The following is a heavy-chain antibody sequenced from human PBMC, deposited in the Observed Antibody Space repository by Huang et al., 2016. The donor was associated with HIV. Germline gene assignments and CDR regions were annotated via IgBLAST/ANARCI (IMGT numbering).Heavy chain of an antibody. V-gene: IGHV3-30*02. Sequence: QVRLVESGGGVVQPGASLTLSCSASGFPFSAYGMVWVRKGPGKGLEWVSFIRYYGNNDYLIGSVKGRFTISRDNSNNTLYLRMNSLRPEDTAVYYCVKERGSSRARSSFDFWGQGTSVIVSS. CDR1: GFPFSAYG. CDR2: IRYYGNND. J-gene: IGHJ3*01. CDR3: VKERGSSRARSSFDF. D-gene: IGHD6-13*01.